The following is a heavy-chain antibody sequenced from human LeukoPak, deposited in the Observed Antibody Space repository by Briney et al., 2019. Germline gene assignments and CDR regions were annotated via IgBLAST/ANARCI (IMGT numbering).Heavy chain of an antibody. CDR1: GFTFSSYA. D-gene: IGHD3-10*01. CDR2: ISGSGGGT. V-gene: IGHV3-23*01. J-gene: IGHJ5*02. Sequence: GGSLRLSCAASGFTFSSYAMSWVRQAPGKGLEWVSAISGSGGGTYYADAMKGRFSISRDNSKDTLSLQMSSLRAEDTAVYYCVRPIPGSGQGFDPWGQGTLVAVSS. CDR3: VRPIPGSGQGFDP.